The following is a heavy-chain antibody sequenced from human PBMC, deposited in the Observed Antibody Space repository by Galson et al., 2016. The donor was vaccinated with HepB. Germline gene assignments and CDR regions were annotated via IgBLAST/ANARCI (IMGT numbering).Heavy chain of an antibody. V-gene: IGHV3-11*06. CDR1: GLTFSDFY. CDR3: ARVDYGSGGWVGWFDP. Sequence: SLRLSCAASGLTFSDFYMSWIRQAPGKGLEWVSYISSSSSHTNYADYVKGRFTISRDTANNSLYLQMNSLRGEDTAVYYCARVDYGSGGWVGWFDPWGQGTLVTVSS. CDR2: ISSSSSHT. J-gene: IGHJ5*02. D-gene: IGHD6-19*01.